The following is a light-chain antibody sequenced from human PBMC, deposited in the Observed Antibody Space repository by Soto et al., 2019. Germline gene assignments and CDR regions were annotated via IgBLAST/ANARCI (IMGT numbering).Light chain of an antibody. CDR2: GAS. V-gene: IGKV3-15*01. J-gene: IGKJ5*01. Sequence: EMVISQYPATLSVSPGERVTLSCRASQSVRSNLAWYQQKPGQAPRLLIYGASTRATGLPARFSGSGSGTDFTLTISSLQSEDFAVYYCQQYNTGPPITFGQGTRLEIK. CDR3: QQYNTGPPIT. CDR1: QSVRSN.